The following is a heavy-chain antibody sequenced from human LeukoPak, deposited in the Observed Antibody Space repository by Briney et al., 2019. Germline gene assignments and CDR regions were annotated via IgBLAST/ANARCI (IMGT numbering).Heavy chain of an antibody. CDR1: GFTFSSYA. J-gene: IGHJ4*02. Sequence: GGSLRLSCAASGFTFSSYAMSWVRQAPGKGLEWVSAISGSGGSTYYADSVKGRFTISRDNSKNTLYLQMNSLRAEDTAVNYCAKDLYGGKGLEYWGQGTLVTGSS. D-gene: IGHD4-23*01. V-gene: IGHV3-23*01. CDR2: ISGSGGST. CDR3: AKDLYGGKGLEY.